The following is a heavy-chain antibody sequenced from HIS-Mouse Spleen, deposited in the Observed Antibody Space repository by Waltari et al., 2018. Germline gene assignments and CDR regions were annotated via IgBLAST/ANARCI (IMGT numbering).Heavy chain of an antibody. CDR2: INHSGST. J-gene: IGHJ4*02. CDR1: GGSFSGYY. V-gene: IGHV4-34*01. CDR3: ARGLAARFDY. Sequence: QVQLQQWGAGLLKPSETLSLTCAVYGGSFSGYYWSWIRQPPGKGLEWIGEINHSGSTNYIPSLKSRVTISVDTSKNQFSLKLSSVTAADTAVYYCARGLAARFDYWGQGTLVTVSS. D-gene: IGHD6-6*01.